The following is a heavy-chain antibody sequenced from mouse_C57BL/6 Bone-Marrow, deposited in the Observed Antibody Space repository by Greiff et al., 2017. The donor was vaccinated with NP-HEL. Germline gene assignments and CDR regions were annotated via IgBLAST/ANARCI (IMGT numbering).Heavy chain of an antibody. D-gene: IGHD1-1*01. J-gene: IGHJ2*01. Sequence: QVQLQQPGAELVMPGASVKLSCKASGYTFTSYWMHWVKQRPGQGLEWIGEIDPSDSYTNYNQKFKGKSTLTVDKSSSTAYMQLSSLTSEDSAVYYCAREVITTHYFDYWGQGTTLTVSS. CDR2: IDPSDSYT. CDR3: AREVITTHYFDY. CDR1: GYTFTSYW. V-gene: IGHV1-69*01.